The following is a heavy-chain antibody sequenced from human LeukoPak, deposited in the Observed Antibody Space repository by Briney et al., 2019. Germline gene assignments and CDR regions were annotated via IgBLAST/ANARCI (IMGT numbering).Heavy chain of an antibody. CDR1: GFTFSSYA. J-gene: IGHJ4*02. Sequence: GGSLRLFCAASGFTFSSYAMSWVRQARGKGLEWVSAISGSGGSTYYADSVKGRFTISRDSSKNTLYLQMNSLRAEDTAVYYCASFYSSGWDWGQGTLVTVSS. D-gene: IGHD6-19*01. CDR3: ASFYSSGWD. V-gene: IGHV3-23*01. CDR2: ISGSGGST.